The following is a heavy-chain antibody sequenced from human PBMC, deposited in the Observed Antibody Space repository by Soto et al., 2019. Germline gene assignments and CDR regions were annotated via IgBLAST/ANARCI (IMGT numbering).Heavy chain of an antibody. CDR3: ARVGRYYDSGVWGGYFEY. J-gene: IGHJ4*02. CDR2: IYHSGST. V-gene: IGHV4-59*12. Sequence: SETLSLTCTVSGGSIRSYYWSWIRQPPGKGLEWIGYIYHSGSTYYNPSLKSRVTISVDRSKNQFSLKLSSVTAADTAVYYCARVGRYYDSGVWGGYFEYWGQGTLVTVS. CDR1: GGSIRSYY. D-gene: IGHD3-22*01.